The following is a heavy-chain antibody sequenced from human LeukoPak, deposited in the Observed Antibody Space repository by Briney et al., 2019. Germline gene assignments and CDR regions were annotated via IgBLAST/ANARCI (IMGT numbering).Heavy chain of an antibody. J-gene: IGHJ4*02. CDR3: ARVFCSSTSCNIDY. CDR1: GGSISSYY. CDR2: IYYSGST. V-gene: IGHV4-59*01. D-gene: IGHD2-2*01. Sequence: SETLSLTCTVSGGSISSYYWSWIRQPPGKGLEWIGYIYYSGSTNYNPSLKSRVTISVDTSKNQFSLKLSSVTAADTAVYYCARVFCSSTSCNIDYWGQGTLVTVSS.